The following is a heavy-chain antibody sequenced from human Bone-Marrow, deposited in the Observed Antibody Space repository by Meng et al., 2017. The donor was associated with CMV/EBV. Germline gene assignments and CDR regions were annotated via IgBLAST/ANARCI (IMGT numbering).Heavy chain of an antibody. CDR1: GFTFSSYE. CDR2: IKEDGSEK. Sequence: GESLKISCAASGFTFSSYEMNWVRQAPGKGLEWVANIKEDGSEKYYVDSAKGRFTISRDNAKNSVYLQMNSLRAEDTAVYYCARGLISVNPWGQGTLVTVSS. V-gene: IGHV3-7*01. CDR3: ARGLISVNP. J-gene: IGHJ5*02. D-gene: IGHD3-10*01.